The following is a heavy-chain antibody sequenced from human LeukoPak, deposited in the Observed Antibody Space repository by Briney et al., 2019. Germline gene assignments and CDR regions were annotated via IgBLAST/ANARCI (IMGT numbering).Heavy chain of an antibody. D-gene: IGHD3-10*01. CDR1: GFTFSSYG. CDR3: ARVHWGNYYLNSFDY. V-gene: IGHV3-33*01. CDR2: TWYDGSNK. J-gene: IGHJ3*01. Sequence: GGSLRLSCAASGFTFSSYGVHWVRQAPGKGLEWVAVTWYDGSNKYYADSVKGRFTISRDNPKNTLYLQMNSLRVEDTAVYYCARVHWGNYYLNSFDYWGQGTMVTVSS.